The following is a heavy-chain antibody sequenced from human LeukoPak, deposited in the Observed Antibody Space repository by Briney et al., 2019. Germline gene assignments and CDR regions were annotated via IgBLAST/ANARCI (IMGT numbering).Heavy chain of an antibody. D-gene: IGHD3-9*01. CDR3: AKVRYFDWSIDY. J-gene: IGHJ4*02. V-gene: IGHV3-48*03. Sequence: GGSLRLSCAASGFTFSSYEMNWVRQAPGKGLEWVSYISSSGSTIYYADSVKGRFTISRDNSKNTLYLQMNSLRAEDTAVYYCAKVRYFDWSIDYWGQGTLVTVSS. CDR2: ISSSGSTI. CDR1: GFTFSSYE.